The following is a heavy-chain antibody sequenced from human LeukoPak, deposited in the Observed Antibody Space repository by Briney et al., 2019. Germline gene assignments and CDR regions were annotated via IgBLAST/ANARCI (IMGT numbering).Heavy chain of an antibody. D-gene: IGHD2-15*01. Sequence: PGRPLRLSCAASGFTFNSYAMHWVRQAPGKGLEWVAVISYDGNNKYYADSVKGRFTISRDNSKNTLYLQMNSLRVEDTVVHYCARDHRYCSGGSCYSYCDYWGQGTLVTVSS. J-gene: IGHJ4*02. V-gene: IGHV3-30*04. CDR3: ARDHRYCSGGSCYSYCDY. CDR1: GFTFNSYA. CDR2: ISYDGNNK.